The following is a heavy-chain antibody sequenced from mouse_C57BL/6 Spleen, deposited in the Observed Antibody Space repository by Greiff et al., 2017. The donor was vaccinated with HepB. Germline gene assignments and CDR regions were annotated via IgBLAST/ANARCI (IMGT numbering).Heavy chain of an antibody. V-gene: IGHV1-82*01. Sequence: VQLQQSGPELVKPGASVKISCKASGYAFSSSWMNWVKQRPGKGLEWIGRIYPGDGDTNYNGKFKGKATLTADKSSSTAYMQLSSLTSEDSAVYFCASGDYGWYFDVWGTGTTVTVSS. D-gene: IGHD2-4*01. CDR3: ASGDYGWYFDV. CDR1: GYAFSSSW. J-gene: IGHJ1*03. CDR2: IYPGDGDT.